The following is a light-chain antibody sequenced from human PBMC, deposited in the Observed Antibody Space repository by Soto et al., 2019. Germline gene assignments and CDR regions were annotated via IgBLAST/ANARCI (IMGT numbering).Light chain of an antibody. J-gene: IGKJ1*01. V-gene: IGKV4-1*01. CDR3: QQYYTTPPA. CDR1: QSVLYSSNNKNY. Sequence: DIVMTQSPDSLAVSLGERANINCKSSQSVLYSSNNKNYLAWYQQKPGQPPKLLISWASTRDSGVPDRFSGSGSGTDFTLTINSLQAEDVAVYYCQQYYTTPPAFGRGTQVEI. CDR2: WAS.